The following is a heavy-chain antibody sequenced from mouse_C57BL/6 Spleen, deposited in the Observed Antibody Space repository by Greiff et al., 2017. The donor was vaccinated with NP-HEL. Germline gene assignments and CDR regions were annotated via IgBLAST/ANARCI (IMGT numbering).Heavy chain of an antibody. Sequence: EVQLQQSGPELVKPGASVKISCKASGYSFPGYYMNWVKQSPEKSLEWIGEINPSTGGTTYNQKFKAKATLTVDKSSSTAYMQLKSLTSEDSAVYYCARGGDGYGYYFDYWGQGTTLTVSS. CDR2: INPSTGGT. D-gene: IGHD2-3*01. V-gene: IGHV1-42*01. CDR1: GYSFPGYY. J-gene: IGHJ2*01. CDR3: ARGGDGYGYYFDY.